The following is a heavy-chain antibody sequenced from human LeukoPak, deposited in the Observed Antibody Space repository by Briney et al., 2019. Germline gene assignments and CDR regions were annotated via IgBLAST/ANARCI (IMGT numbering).Heavy chain of an antibody. J-gene: IGHJ4*02. CDR1: GGSISSSSYY. V-gene: IGHV4-39*01. Sequence: KSSETLSLTCTVSGGSISSSSYYWGWIRQPPGKGLEWIGSIYYSGSTYYNPSLKSRVTISVDTSKNQFSLKLSSVTAADTAVYYCAGILEWLFYVDYWGQGTLVTVSS. D-gene: IGHD3-3*01. CDR3: AGILEWLFYVDY. CDR2: IYYSGST.